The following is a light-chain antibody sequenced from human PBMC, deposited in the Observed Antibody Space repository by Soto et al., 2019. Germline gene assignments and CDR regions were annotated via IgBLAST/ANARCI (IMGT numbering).Light chain of an antibody. CDR2: AVS. Sequence: QSALTQPRSVSGSPGQSVTISCTGTSSDVGGYNYVSWYQQHPGKAPKLMIYAVSKRPSGVPDRFFGSKSGNTASLTISGLQAEDEADYYCCSYAGNYTFVFGGGTKLTVL. V-gene: IGLV2-11*01. CDR1: SSDVGGYNY. CDR3: CSYAGNYTFV. J-gene: IGLJ2*01.